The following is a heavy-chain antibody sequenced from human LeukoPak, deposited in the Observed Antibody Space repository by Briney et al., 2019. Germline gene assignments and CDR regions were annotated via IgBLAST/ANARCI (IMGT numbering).Heavy chain of an antibody. J-gene: IGHJ6*02. CDR3: ARDGESNVDTAMAYYYYYGMDV. CDR1: GYTFTSYY. CDR2: INPSGGST. V-gene: IGHV1-46*01. Sequence: GASVKVSCKASGYTFTSYYMHWVRQAPGQGLEWMGIINPSGGSTSYAQKFQGRVTMTRDTSTSTVYMELSSLRSEDTAVYYCARDGESNVDTAMAYYYYYGMDVWGQGTTVTVSS. D-gene: IGHD5-18*01.